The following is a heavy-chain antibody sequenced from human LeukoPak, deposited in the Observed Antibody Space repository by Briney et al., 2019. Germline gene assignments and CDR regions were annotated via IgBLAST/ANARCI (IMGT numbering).Heavy chain of an antibody. D-gene: IGHD5-18*01. J-gene: IGHJ4*02. CDR2: IYSGGTT. Sequence: GGSLRLSCAASGFTVSSNYMSWVRQAPGKGLEWVSVIYSGGTTYYAGSVKGRFTISRDSSKNTLYLQMSSLRAEDTAVYYCARDGRGDLTWIQLWSPFDYWGQGTLVTVSS. CDR1: GFTVSSNY. CDR3: ARDGRGDLTWIQLWSPFDY. V-gene: IGHV3-66*02.